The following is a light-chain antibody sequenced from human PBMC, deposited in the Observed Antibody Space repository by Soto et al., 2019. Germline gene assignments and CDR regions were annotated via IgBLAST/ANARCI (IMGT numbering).Light chain of an antibody. Sequence: GESVTITCRASQVISTSLAWYQVKPGKAPKLLIYAASTLESGVPSRFSATVSGTEFSLTITSLQPEDFALFYCHQYGSSPITFGQGTRLEIK. V-gene: IGKV1-9*01. CDR1: QVISTS. J-gene: IGKJ5*01. CDR2: AAS. CDR3: HQYGSSPIT.